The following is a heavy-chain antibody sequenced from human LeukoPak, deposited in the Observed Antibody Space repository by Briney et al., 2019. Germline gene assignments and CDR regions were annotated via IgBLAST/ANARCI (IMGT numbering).Heavy chain of an antibody. J-gene: IGHJ3*02. CDR1: GFTFSSYG. CDR2: ICFDGSNN. CDR3: AKVMGERFGNGAFDI. V-gene: IGHV3-33*06. Sequence: GGSLRLSCAASGFTFSSYGMHWVRQAPGKGLEWVAVICFDGSNNYYADSVKGRFTISRENSKNTLSLQVNSLRAEDTAVYYCAKVMGERFGNGAFDIWGQGTMVTVSS. D-gene: IGHD2-8*01.